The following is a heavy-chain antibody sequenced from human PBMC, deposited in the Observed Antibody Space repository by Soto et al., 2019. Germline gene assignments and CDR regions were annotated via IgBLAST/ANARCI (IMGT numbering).Heavy chain of an antibody. D-gene: IGHD2-15*01. CDR2: INAGNGNT. Sequence: QVQLVQSGAEVKKPGASVKVSCKASGYTFTSYAMHWVRQAPGQRLEWMGWINAGNGNTKYSQKFQGRVTITRDTPASTADTELSSLRSEDTAVYYGARGPGGPDGPGDYWGQGTLVTFSS. CDR3: ARGPGGPDGPGDY. V-gene: IGHV1-3*01. CDR1: GYTFTSYA. J-gene: IGHJ4*02.